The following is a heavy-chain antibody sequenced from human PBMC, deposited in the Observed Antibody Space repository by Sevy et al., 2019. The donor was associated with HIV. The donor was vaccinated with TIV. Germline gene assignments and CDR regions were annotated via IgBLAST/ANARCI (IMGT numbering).Heavy chain of an antibody. V-gene: IGHV1-69*13. CDR1: GGTFSSYA. D-gene: IGHD3-9*01. CDR3: ARVRYFDDYYYYGMDV. CDR2: IIPIFGTA. J-gene: IGHJ6*02. Sequence: ASVKASCKASGGTFSSYAISWVRQAPGQGLEWMGGIIPIFGTANYAQKFQGRVTITADESASTAYMELSSLRSEDTAVYYCARVRYFDDYYYYGMDVWGQGTTVTVSS.